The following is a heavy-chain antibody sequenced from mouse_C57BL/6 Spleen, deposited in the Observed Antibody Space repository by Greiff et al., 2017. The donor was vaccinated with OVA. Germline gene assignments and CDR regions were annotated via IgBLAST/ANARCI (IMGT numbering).Heavy chain of an antibody. CDR3: ARSRDGYPEAWFAY. Sequence: QVQLQQSGAELMKPGASVKLSCKATGYTFTGYWIEWVKQRPGHGLEWIGEILPGSGSTNHNEKFKGKATFTADTSSNTAYMQLSSLTTEDSAIYYCARSRDGYPEAWFAYWGQGTLVTVSA. CDR2: ILPGSGST. CDR1: GYTFTGYW. D-gene: IGHD2-3*01. J-gene: IGHJ3*01. V-gene: IGHV1-9*01.